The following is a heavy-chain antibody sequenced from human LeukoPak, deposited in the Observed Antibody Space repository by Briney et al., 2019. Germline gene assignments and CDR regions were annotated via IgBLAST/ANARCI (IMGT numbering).Heavy chain of an antibody. J-gene: IGHJ4*02. Sequence: GASVKVSCKASGYTFTSYGISWVQQAPGQGLEWMGLNSAYNGNTNYAQKLQGRVTMTTDTSTSTAYMELKSLRSDDTAVYYCARDLRLAAAVILAYWGQGTLVTVSS. V-gene: IGHV1-18*04. D-gene: IGHD6-13*01. CDR3: ARDLRLAAAVILAY. CDR1: GYTFTSYG. CDR2: NSAYNGNT.